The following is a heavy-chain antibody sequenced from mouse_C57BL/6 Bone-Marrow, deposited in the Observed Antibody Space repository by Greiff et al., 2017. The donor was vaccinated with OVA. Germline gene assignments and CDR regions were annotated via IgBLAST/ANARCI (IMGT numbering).Heavy chain of an antibody. J-gene: IGHJ2*01. D-gene: IGHD1-1*01. Sequence: ESGPGLVKPSQSLSLTCSVTGYSITSGYYWNWIRQFPGNKLEWMGYISYDGSNNYNPSLKNRISITRDTSKNQFFLKLNSVTTEDTAAYYCARGAVVASYYFDYWGQGTTLTVSS. CDR1: GYSITSGYY. CDR2: ISYDGSN. V-gene: IGHV3-6*01. CDR3: ARGAVVASYYFDY.